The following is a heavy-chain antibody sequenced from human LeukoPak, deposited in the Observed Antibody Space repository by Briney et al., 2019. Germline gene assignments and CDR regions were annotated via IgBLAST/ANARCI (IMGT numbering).Heavy chain of an antibody. CDR2: INAGNGNT. D-gene: IGHD6-19*01. J-gene: IGHJ5*02. CDR3: ARDQSRKWEVLSGWWFDP. V-gene: IGHV1-3*03. Sequence: ASVKVSCKASGYTFTSYAMHWVRQAPGQRLECMGWINAGNGNTKYSQEFQGRVTVTRDMSTRTVYMELSNLRSEDTAVYYCARDQSRKWEVLSGWWFDPWGQGTLVTVSS. CDR1: GYTFTSYA.